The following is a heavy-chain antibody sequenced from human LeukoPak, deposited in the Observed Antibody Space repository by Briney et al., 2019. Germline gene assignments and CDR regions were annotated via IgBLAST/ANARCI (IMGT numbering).Heavy chain of an antibody. Sequence: GGSLRLSCAASGFTVSSNYMSWVRQAPGKGLEGVSVIYSGGSTYYADSVKGRFTISRDNSKNTLYLQMNSLRAEDTAVYYCARDRYDILTGFSFWGQGTTVTVSS. V-gene: IGHV3-53*01. CDR3: ARDRYDILTGFSF. CDR2: IYSGGST. J-gene: IGHJ6*02. D-gene: IGHD3-9*01. CDR1: GFTVSSNY.